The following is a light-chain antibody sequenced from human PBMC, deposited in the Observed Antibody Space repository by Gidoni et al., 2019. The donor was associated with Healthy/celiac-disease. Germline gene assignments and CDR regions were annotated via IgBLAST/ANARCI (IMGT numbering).Light chain of an antibody. Sequence: QSALTQPADVSGSPGQSITISCTGTSSDVGSYNLVSWYQQHPGKAPKLMIYEVSKRPSGVSTRFSGSKSGNTASLTISALQAEDEADYYCCSYAGSSTFVFGTGTNVTVL. J-gene: IGLJ1*01. CDR3: CSYAGSSTFV. CDR1: SSDVGSYNL. V-gene: IGLV2-23*02. CDR2: EVS.